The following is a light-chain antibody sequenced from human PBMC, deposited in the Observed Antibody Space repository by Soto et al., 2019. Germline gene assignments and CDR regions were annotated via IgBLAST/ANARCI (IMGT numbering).Light chain of an antibody. Sequence: QSVLTQPPSASGAPGQKGTISCSGSSSNIGSNTVNWYHQLPGTAPELLIYTDNKRPSGVPDRFSGSKSGTSASLAISGLQSEDEADYYCAAWDDSLNGVVFGGGTKLAVL. V-gene: IGLV1-44*01. CDR2: TDN. CDR3: AAWDDSLNGVV. J-gene: IGLJ3*02. CDR1: SSNIGSNT.